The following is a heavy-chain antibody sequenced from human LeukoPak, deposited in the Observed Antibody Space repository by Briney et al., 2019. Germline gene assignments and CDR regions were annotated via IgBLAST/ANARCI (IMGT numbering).Heavy chain of an antibody. Sequence: PGGSLRLSCAASGFTFSSYWMSWVRQAPGKGLEWVANIKQDGSEKYYVDSLKGRFTISRDNAKNSLYLQMNSLRAEDTAVYYCAREPSMVRGVSPFDYWGQGTLVTVSS. V-gene: IGHV3-7*03. CDR2: IKQDGSEK. J-gene: IGHJ4*02. CDR1: GFTFSSYW. CDR3: AREPSMVRGVSPFDY. D-gene: IGHD3-10*01.